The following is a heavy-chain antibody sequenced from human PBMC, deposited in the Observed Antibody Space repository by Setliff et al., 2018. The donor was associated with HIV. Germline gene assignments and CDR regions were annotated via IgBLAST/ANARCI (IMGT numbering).Heavy chain of an antibody. V-gene: IGHV3-7*01. Sequence: PGGSLRLSCAASGFTFSSYWMSWFRQAPGKGLEWLANIKPDGDEKYYVDSVKGRFTISRDNARKSLYLEMHSLRAEDTAVYYCASRGYNYGRRPVYFDRWGQGTLVTVSS. CDR1: GFTFSSYW. D-gene: IGHD5-18*01. J-gene: IGHJ4*02. CDR2: IKPDGDEK. CDR3: ASRGYNYGRRPVYFDR.